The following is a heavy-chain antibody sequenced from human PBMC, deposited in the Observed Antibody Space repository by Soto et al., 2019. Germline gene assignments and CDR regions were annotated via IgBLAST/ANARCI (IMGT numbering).Heavy chain of an antibody. D-gene: IGHD1-26*01. CDR2: ISSSSSYI. J-gene: IGHJ4*02. CDR3: ARAPYSGSLRKNLDFDY. Sequence: GGSLRLSCAASGFTFSSYSMNWVRQAPGKGLEWVSSISSSSSYIYYADSVKGRFTISRDNAKNSLYLQMNSLRAEDTAVYYCARAPYSGSLRKNLDFDYWGQGTLVTVSS. V-gene: IGHV3-21*01. CDR1: GFTFSSYS.